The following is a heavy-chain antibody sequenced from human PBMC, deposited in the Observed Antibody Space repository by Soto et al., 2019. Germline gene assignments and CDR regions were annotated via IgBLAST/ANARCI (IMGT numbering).Heavy chain of an antibody. Sequence: QVQLQESGPGLVKPSETLSLSCTVSNGSISNFYWNWIRHPAGKGLEWIGRIYASGSASCNPSLRSRVTMSVDTSKNQFSLKLNSVTAADTAVYYCARSSHKESWFDPWGQGTLVTVSS. V-gene: IGHV4-4*07. CDR3: ARSSHKESWFDP. D-gene: IGHD6-13*01. CDR1: NGSISNFY. CDR2: IYASGSA. J-gene: IGHJ5*02.